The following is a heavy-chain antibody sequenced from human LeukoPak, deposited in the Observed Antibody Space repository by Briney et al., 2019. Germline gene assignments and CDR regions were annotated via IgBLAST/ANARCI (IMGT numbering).Heavy chain of an antibody. V-gene: IGHV3-30-3*01. J-gene: IGHJ4*02. CDR2: ISYDGSNK. D-gene: IGHD3-9*01. CDR3: AREPYYDILTGYDY. CDR1: GFTFSSYA. Sequence: GGSLRLSCAASGFTFSSYAMHWVRQAPGKGLEWVAVISYDGSNKYYADSVKGRFTISRDNSKNTLYLQMNSLRAEDTAVYYCAREPYYDILTGYDYWGQGTLVTVSS.